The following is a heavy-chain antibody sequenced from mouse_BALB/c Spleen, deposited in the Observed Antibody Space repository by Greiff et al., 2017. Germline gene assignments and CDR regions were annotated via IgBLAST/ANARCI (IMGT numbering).Heavy chain of an antibody. CDR2: IDPANGNT. D-gene: IGHD2-10*02. CDR1: GFNIKETY. Sequence: VQLQQSGAELVKPGASVKLSCTASGFNIKETYMHWVKQRPEQGLEWIGRIDPANGNTKYDPKFQGKATITADTSSNTAYLQLSSLTSEDTAVYYCARSKYGNSDYWGQGTTLTVSS. J-gene: IGHJ2*01. CDR3: ARSKYGNSDY. V-gene: IGHV14-3*02.